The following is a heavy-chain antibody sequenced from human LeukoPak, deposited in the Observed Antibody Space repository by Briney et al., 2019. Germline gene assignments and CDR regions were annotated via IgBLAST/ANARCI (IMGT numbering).Heavy chain of an antibody. Sequence: GGSLRLSCAVSGFTFSSYWMHWVRQAPGKGLVWVSRINTDGSTTTYADSVKGRFTISRDNAKNTLYLQMNSLRAEDTAIYYCARAVRAEDYWGQGTLVTVSS. CDR1: GFTFSSYW. CDR2: INTDGSTT. J-gene: IGHJ4*02. D-gene: IGHD4-17*01. CDR3: ARAVRAEDY. V-gene: IGHV3-74*01.